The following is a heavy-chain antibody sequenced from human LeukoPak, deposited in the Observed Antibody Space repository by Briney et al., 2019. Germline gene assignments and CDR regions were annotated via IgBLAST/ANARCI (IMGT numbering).Heavy chain of an antibody. Sequence: SVKVSCKASGGTFSMHGISWVRQAPGQGPEWMGRIIPIFGTANYSQKFQGRVTITTDESTSTAYMELSSLRSEDTAVYYCARDSLNSGSYSVDYYMDVWGKGTTVTVSS. CDR2: IIPIFGTA. CDR3: ARDSLNSGSYSVDYYMDV. J-gene: IGHJ6*03. D-gene: IGHD1-26*01. V-gene: IGHV1-69*05. CDR1: GGTFSMHG.